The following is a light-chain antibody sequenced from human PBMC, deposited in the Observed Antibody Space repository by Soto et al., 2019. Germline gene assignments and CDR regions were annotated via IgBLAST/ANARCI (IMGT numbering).Light chain of an antibody. J-gene: IGKJ2*01. CDR3: QQSYKSPYT. CDR1: QSISTY. CDR2: VAS. V-gene: IGKV1-39*01. Sequence: DIQMTQSPSSVSASVGHRVTITCRASQSISTYLNWYQQKPGKPPKLLIYVASTLQSGVPSRFSGSGSGTDFTLTITSLQPEDFATYYCQQSYKSPYTFGQGTKLEVK.